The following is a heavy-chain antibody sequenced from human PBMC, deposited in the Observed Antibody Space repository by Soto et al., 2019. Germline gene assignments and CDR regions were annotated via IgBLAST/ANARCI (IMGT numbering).Heavy chain of an antibody. V-gene: IGHV3-9*01. CDR2: ISWNSGSI. J-gene: IGHJ6*03. CDR3: AKDRSGYRYYMDV. D-gene: IGHD3-22*01. Sequence: GGSLRLSCAASGFTFDDYAMHWVRQAPGKGLEWVSGISWNSGSIGYADSVKGRFTISRDNAKNSLYLQMNSLRAEDTALYYCAKDRSGYRYYMDVWGKGTTVTVSS. CDR1: GFTFDDYA.